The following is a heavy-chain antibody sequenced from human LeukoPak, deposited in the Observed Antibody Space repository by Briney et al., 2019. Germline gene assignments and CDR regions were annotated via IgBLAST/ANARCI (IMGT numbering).Heavy chain of an antibody. J-gene: IGHJ6*02. CDR2: INPNSGGT. CDR3: ARWLTTGTTHYYYYGMDV. V-gene: IGHV1-2*02. D-gene: IGHD1-7*01. Sequence: ASVKVSCKASGYTLTGYYMHWVRQAPGQGLEWMGWINPNSGGTNYAQKFQGRVTMTRDTSISTAYMELSRLRSDDTAVYYCARWLTTGTTHYYYYGMDVWGQGTTVTVSS. CDR1: GYTLTGYY.